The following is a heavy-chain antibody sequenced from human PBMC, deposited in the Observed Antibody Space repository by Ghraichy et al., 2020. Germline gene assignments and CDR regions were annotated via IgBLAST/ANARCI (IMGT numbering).Heavy chain of an antibody. J-gene: IGHJ4*02. CDR3: VRAFDY. CDR2: INGDGSST. CDR1: GFTFSSFW. Sequence: GGSLRLSCVASGFTFSSFWMHWVRQAPGKGLVWVSRINGDGSSTHYADSVKGRFTISRDNAKNMLHLQMNSLRAEDTAIYYCVRAFDYWGQGTLVTVSS. V-gene: IGHV3-74*01.